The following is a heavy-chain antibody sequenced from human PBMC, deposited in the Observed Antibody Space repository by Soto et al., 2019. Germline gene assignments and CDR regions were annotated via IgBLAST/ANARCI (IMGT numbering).Heavy chain of an antibody. CDR3: ARIVAMGELLLGPYFDY. J-gene: IGHJ4*02. CDR2: IFSNDEK. V-gene: IGHV2-26*01. D-gene: IGHD3-10*01. Sequence: QVTLKESGPVLVKPTETLTLTCTVSGFSLSNARMGVSWIGQPPGKALEWLAHIFSNDEKSYSTSLKSRLTISKDTSKSQVVLTKTNMDPVDTATYYCARIVAMGELLLGPYFDYWGQGTLVTVSS. CDR1: GFSLSNARMG.